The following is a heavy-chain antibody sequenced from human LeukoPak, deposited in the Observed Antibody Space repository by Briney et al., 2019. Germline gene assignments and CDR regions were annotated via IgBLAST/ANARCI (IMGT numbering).Heavy chain of an antibody. CDR2: IWYDGSNK. CDR1: GFTFSSYG. D-gene: IGHD1-7*01. Sequence: GGSLRLSCAASGFTFSSYGMHWVRQAPGKGLEWVAVIWYDGSNKYYADSVKGRFTISRGNSKNTLYLQMNSLRAEDTAVYYCAKDMGTGTTSIPWFDPWGQGTLVTVSS. J-gene: IGHJ5*02. CDR3: AKDMGTGTTSIPWFDP. V-gene: IGHV3-33*06.